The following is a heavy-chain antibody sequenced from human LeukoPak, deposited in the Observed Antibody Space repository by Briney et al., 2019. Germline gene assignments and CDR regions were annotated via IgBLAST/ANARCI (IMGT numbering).Heavy chain of an antibody. Sequence: GGSRRFSCLAPGSIFGSYTMNWFRKAPGKGLEWVSSISSSSSYIYYADSMKGRFTISRDNAKNSLYLQMNSLRAEDTALYYCARDPKSWYTSDSTDYWGQGTLVTVSS. CDR2: ISSSSSYI. V-gene: IGHV3-21*01. J-gene: IGHJ4*02. D-gene: IGHD6-13*01. CDR3: ARDPKSWYTSDSTDY. CDR1: GSIFGSYT.